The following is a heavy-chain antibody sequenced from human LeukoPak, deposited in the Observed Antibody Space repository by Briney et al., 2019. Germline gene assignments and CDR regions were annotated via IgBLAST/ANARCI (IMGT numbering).Heavy chain of an antibody. CDR1: GFTLSSYW. CDR2: INEDGSEK. CDR3: ARDRGRRDDY. Sequence: GGSLRLSCAASGFTLSSYWMTWVRQAPGKGLEWVANINEDGSEKHYVDSVKGRFTVSRDNAENSLYLQMNSLGAEDTAVYYCARDRGRRDDYWGQGTLVTVSS. J-gene: IGHJ4*02. V-gene: IGHV3-7*03. D-gene: IGHD5-12*01.